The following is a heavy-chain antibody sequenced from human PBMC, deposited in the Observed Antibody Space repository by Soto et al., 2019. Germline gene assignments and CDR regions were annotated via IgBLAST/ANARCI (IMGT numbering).Heavy chain of an antibody. Sequence: VASVKVSCKASGGTLRRYAISWVRQAPAQGLEWMGGIIPIFGTANYTQKFQGRVTITADESTSIAYMELSSLRSEDTAVYYCARKGRDDSSGPLNYWGQGTLVTVSS. J-gene: IGHJ4*02. CDR1: GGTLRRYA. D-gene: IGHD3-22*01. V-gene: IGHV1-69*13. CDR3: ARKGRDDSSGPLNY. CDR2: IIPIFGTA.